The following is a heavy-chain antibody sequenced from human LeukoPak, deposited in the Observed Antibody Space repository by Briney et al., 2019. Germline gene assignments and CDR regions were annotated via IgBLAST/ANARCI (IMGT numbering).Heavy chain of an antibody. V-gene: IGHV1-2*02. CDR3: ASLGCSSTSCYHMDV. CDR1: GYIFTVYY. Sequence: ASVKVSCKASGYIFTVYYIHWVRQAPGQGLEWMGWINPNSGGANSAQKFQGRVTMTTDTSTSTAYMELRSLRSDDTAVYYCASLGCSSTSCYHMDVWGKGTTVTVSS. CDR2: INPNSGGA. D-gene: IGHD2-2*01. J-gene: IGHJ6*03.